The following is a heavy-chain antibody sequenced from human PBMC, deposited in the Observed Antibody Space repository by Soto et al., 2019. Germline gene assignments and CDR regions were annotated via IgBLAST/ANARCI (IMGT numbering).Heavy chain of an antibody. CDR3: ARVGGYYGDYPNFDY. V-gene: IGHV4-59*01. CDR1: GVSISYYY. J-gene: IGHJ4*02. CDR2: IYYTGIT. Sequence: SETLSLTCSVSGVSISYYYWNWIRQPPGKGLEWIGHIYYTGITSYNPSLNSRVTISVDTSKNQISLKLGSVTAADTAVYYCARVGGYYGDYPNFDYWGPGTLVTVSS. D-gene: IGHD4-17*01.